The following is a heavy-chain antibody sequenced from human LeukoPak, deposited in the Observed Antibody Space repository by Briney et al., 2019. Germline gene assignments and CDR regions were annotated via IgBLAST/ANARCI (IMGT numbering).Heavy chain of an antibody. CDR1: GGSISSGGYY. Sequence: SETLSLTCTVSGGSISSGGYYWSWSRQHPGKGLEWIGYIYYSGSTYDNPSLKSRVTISVDTSKNQFSLKLSSVTAADTAVYYCARADGYSGYDSATGRHFDYWGQGTLVTVSS. CDR2: IYYSGST. J-gene: IGHJ4*02. D-gene: IGHD5-12*01. CDR3: ARADGYSGYDSATGRHFDY. V-gene: IGHV4-31*03.